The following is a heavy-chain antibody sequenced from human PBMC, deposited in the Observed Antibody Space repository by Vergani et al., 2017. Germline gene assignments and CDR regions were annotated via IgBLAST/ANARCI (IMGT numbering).Heavy chain of an antibody. J-gene: IGHJ5*01. CDR1: ESTFSDYN. D-gene: IGHD1-26*01. CDR2: ISPKTGDT. CDR3: AHSWNFGRRDWFDS. V-gene: IGHV1-2*02. Sequence: QVQLMQSGPVMKKPGGSMKVSCQASESTFSDYNIHWVRQAPGQGLQWMGWISPKTGDTDYLEKFQDRVTMTRDASTKTVYLKMTRLTSDDTAIYYCAHSWNFGRRDWFDSWGPGTLVTVSS.